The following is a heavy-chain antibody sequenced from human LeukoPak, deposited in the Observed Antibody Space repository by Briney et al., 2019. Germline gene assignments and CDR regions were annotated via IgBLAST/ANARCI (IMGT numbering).Heavy chain of an antibody. CDR1: GYTFTGYY. D-gene: IGHD1-26*01. V-gene: IGHV1-2*02. Sequence: ASVKVSCKASGYTFTGYYMHWVRQAPGQGLEWMGWINPNSGGTNYAQKFQGRVTMTRDTSTSTVYMELSSLRSEDTAVYYCGGSSLPTDYYYGMDVWGQGTTVTVSS. CDR3: GGSSLPTDYYYGMDV. J-gene: IGHJ6*02. CDR2: INPNSGGT.